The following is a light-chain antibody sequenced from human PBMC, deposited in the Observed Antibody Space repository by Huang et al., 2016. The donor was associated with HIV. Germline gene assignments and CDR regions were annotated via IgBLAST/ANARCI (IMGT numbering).Light chain of an antibody. CDR1: QSVLKTSNNKNC. CDR3: HQYYDTPQT. J-gene: IGKJ1*01. Sequence: DIVVTQSPDSLALSLGGRVAINCTASQSVLKTSNNKNCLSWYQLKPGQPPKLLIYWASTRESGVPDRISGSGSGTHFTLTIASLQAEDVAVYYCHQYYDTPQTFGQGTKVEVK. V-gene: IGKV4-1*01. CDR2: WAS.